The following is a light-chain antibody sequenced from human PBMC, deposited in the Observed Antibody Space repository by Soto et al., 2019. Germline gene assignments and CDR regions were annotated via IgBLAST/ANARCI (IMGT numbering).Light chain of an antibody. CDR3: QQYGSSPLT. CDR1: QSVSSSY. Sequence: EIVLTQSPGTLSLSPGERATLSCRASQSVSSSYLAWYQQKPGQAPRLLIYGASSRATGIPDRFSGSGSATDFTLNISRLEPEDFAVYYCQQYGSSPLTFGGGTKVEIK. J-gene: IGKJ4*01. CDR2: GAS. V-gene: IGKV3-20*01.